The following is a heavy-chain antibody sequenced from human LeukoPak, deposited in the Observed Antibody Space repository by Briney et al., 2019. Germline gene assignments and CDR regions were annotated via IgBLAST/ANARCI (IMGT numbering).Heavy chain of an antibody. CDR1: GYSISSGYY. V-gene: IGHV4-38-2*02. J-gene: IGHJ6*03. Sequence: PSETLSLTCTVSGYSISSGYYWGWIRQPPGKGLEWIGSIYHSGSTYYNPSLKSRVTISVDTSKNQFSLKLSSVTAADTAVYYCARGLGYSSGWYLSPVNYMDVWGKGTTVTVSS. D-gene: IGHD6-19*01. CDR2: IYHSGST. CDR3: ARGLGYSSGWYLSPVNYMDV.